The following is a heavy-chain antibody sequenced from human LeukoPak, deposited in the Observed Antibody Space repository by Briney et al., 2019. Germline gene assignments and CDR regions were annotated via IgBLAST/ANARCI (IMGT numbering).Heavy chain of an antibody. CDR3: ARVQEGATTSLPI. Sequence: ASVKVSCKASGYTFTSYAMHWVRQAPGQRLEWMGWINAGNGNTKYSQKFQGRVTITRDTSTSTAYMELRSLRSDDTAVYYCARVQEGATTSLPIWGQGTMVTVSS. CDR1: GYTFTSYA. CDR2: INAGNGNT. J-gene: IGHJ3*02. V-gene: IGHV1-3*01. D-gene: IGHD1-26*01.